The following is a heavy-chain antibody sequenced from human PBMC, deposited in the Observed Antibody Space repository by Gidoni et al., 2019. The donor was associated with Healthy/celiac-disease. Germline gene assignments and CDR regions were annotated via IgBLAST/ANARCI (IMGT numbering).Heavy chain of an antibody. J-gene: IGHJ4*02. Sequence: EVQLLESGGGLVQPGGSLRLSCAASGFPFSSSAMSWVRQAPGKGLEWVSAISGSGGSTYYADSVKGRFTISRDNSKNTLYLQMNSLRAEDTAVYYCAKDLDIVVVPAANHPQIDYWGQGTLVTVSS. CDR1: GFPFSSSA. D-gene: IGHD2-2*03. CDR3: AKDLDIVVVPAANHPQIDY. CDR2: ISGSGGST. V-gene: IGHV3-23*01.